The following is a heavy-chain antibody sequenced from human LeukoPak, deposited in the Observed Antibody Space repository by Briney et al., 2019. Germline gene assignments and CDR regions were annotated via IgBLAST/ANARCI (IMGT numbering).Heavy chain of an antibody. Sequence: PGRSLRLSCAASGFTFSSYGMHWVRQAPGKGLEWVAVISYDGSNKYYADSVKGRFTVSRDNSKNTIYLQMNRLRAEDTAVYFCAKNGPVVGIFRAFDYWGQGTLATVSS. CDR1: GFTFSSYG. CDR2: ISYDGSNK. D-gene: IGHD2-15*01. J-gene: IGHJ4*02. CDR3: AKNGPVVGIFRAFDY. V-gene: IGHV3-30*18.